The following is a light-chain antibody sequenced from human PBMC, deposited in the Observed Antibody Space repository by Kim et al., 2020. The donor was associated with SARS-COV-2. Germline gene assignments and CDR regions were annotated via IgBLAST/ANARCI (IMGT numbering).Light chain of an antibody. CDR3: SSLTSSITYV. CDR1: SGKFACRKH. CDR2: DVS. J-gene: IGLJ1*01. Sequence: ITTPTPETSGKFACRKHVSWTQQHPGNAPKLIVYDVSQCPSGVSNRFSGSKSGNPASLPISWLQAEDEADYYGSSLTSSITYVFGTGTKVTVL. V-gene: IGLV2-14*02.